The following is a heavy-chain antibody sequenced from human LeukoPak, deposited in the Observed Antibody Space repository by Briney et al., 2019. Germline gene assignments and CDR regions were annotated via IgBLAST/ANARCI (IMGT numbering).Heavy chain of an antibody. V-gene: IGHV4-39*07. CDR1: GFTFSNYA. J-gene: IGHJ4*02. Sequence: GSLRLSCAASGFTFSNYAMSWIRQPPGKGLEWIGSIYYGGSTYYNPSLKSRVTISVDTSKNQFSLKLSSVTAADTAVYYCARGAAARPPLHYFDYWGQGTLVTVSS. CDR2: IYYGGST. D-gene: IGHD6-6*01. CDR3: ARGAAARPPLHYFDY.